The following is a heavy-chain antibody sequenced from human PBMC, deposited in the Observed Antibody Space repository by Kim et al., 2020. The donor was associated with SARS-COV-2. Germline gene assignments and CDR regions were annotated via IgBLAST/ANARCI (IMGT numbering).Heavy chain of an antibody. V-gene: IGHV4-59*08. J-gene: IGHJ4*02. CDR2: IYYSGST. D-gene: IGHD1-26*01. Sequence: SETLSLTCTVSGGSISSYYWSWIRQPPGKGLEWIGYIYYSGSTNYNPSLKSRVTISVDTSKNQFSLKLSSVTAADTAVYYCASASIVGAYYFDYWGQGTLVTVSS. CDR3: ASASIVGAYYFDY. CDR1: GGSISSYY.